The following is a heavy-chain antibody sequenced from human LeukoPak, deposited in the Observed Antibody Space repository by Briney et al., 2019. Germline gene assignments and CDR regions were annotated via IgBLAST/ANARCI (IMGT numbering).Heavy chain of an antibody. D-gene: IGHD6-19*01. V-gene: IGHV4-59*12. CDR2: IYQNGST. Sequence: SETLSLTCTVSGAYFSRYFWSWVRQPPGQGLEWIGHIYQNGSTNLNPSLNSRATLSIDTSKTEFSLHLTPRTVADTAVCYCARDRGQSQWLGLGYWGPGTLVTVSS. CDR1: GAYFSRYF. J-gene: IGHJ4*02. CDR3: ARDRGQSQWLGLGY.